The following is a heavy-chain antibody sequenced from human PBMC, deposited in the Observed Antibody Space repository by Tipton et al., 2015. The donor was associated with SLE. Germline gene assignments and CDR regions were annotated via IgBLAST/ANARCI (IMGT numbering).Heavy chain of an antibody. V-gene: IGHV1-18*01. CDR3: ARVDMYLYDSGGSPGSAFDI. Sequence: QLVQSGAEVKKPGASVQVSCKASGFTFITYAISWVRQAPGQGLQWMGWISTYNGNINYAQKFQGRVTMTTDTSTSTAYMKLRRLRSDDTAVYYCARVDMYLYDSGGSPGSAFDIWGQGTMVTVSS. CDR1: GFTFITYA. D-gene: IGHD3-22*01. J-gene: IGHJ3*02. CDR2: ISTYNGNI.